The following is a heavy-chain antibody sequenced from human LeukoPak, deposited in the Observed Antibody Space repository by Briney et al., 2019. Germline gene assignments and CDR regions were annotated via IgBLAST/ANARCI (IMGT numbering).Heavy chain of an antibody. CDR1: GYTLTELS. V-gene: IGHV1-24*01. Sequence: ASVKVSCKVSGYTLTELSMHWVRQAPGKGLEWMGGFDPEDGETIYAQKFQGRVTMTEDTSTDTAYMELSSLRSEDTAVYYCATGYCSGGSCYWFDPWGRGTLVTVSS. CDR3: ATGYCSGGSCYWFDP. D-gene: IGHD2-15*01. CDR2: FDPEDGET. J-gene: IGHJ5*02.